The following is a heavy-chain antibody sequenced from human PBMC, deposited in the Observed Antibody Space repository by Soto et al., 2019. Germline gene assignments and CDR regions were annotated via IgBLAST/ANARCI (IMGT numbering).Heavy chain of an antibody. CDR2: VYYSGTT. V-gene: IGHV4-61*01. CDR3: ARTTAVPNTLRSRYFFDY. J-gene: IGHJ4*02. Sequence: SETLSLPCSVSGVSVSNKTYYWSWIRQPPGKRLEWIGYVYYSGTTNYNPSLKSRVTISVDLSKNQFSLRLSSVTTADTALYYCARTTAVPNTLRSRYFFDYWGQGTLVTVSS. D-gene: IGHD4-17*01. CDR1: GVSVSNKTYY.